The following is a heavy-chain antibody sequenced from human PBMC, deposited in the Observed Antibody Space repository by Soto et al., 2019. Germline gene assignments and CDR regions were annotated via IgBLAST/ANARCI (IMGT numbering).Heavy chain of an antibody. CDR1: GYTFSAYT. J-gene: IGHJ3*02. CDR3: ARDTETLGPRANDALDI. V-gene: IGHV1-3*01. D-gene: IGHD3-3*02. CDR2: INVCSGNT. Sequence: ASVKVSCKAAGYTFSAYTMNWVRQAPGQSLEWMGWINVCSGNTRYSQNFQGRVSITRDTSASTVYMELTGLKSEDTAMYYCARDTETLGPRANDALDIWGQGTMVTVSS.